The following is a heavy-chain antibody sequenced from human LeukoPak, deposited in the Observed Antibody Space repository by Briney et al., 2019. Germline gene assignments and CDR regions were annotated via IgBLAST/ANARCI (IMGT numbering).Heavy chain of an antibody. CDR2: ISGSGGST. Sequence: GGSLRLSCAASGFTFSSYAMSWVRQAAGEGLEWVSAISGSGGSTYYADSVKGRFTISRDNSKNTLYLQMNSLRAEDTAVYYCAKDLRRLQLPGTFDYWGQGTLVTVSS. J-gene: IGHJ4*02. CDR3: AKDLRRLQLPGTFDY. D-gene: IGHD5-24*01. CDR1: GFTFSSYA. V-gene: IGHV3-23*01.